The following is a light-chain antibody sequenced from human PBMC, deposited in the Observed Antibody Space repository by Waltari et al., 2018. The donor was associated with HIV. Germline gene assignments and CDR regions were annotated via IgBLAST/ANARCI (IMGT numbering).Light chain of an antibody. CDR1: QSVSNN. CDR2: GAS. V-gene: IGKV3-15*01. CDR3: QQYNDWLLVT. J-gene: IGKJ5*01. Sequence: EIVLTQSPATLSVSPGQRATLSCRASQSVSNNLAWYQQKPGQSPRLLIYGASARATGIPARFSGSGSVTEFTLTVSSLQSEDFAVYYCQQYNDWLLVTFGQGTRLEIE.